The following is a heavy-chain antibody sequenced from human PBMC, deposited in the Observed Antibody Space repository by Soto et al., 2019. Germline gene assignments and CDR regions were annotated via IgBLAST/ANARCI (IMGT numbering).Heavy chain of an antibody. Sequence: SETLSLTCAVYGGSFSGYYWSWIRQPPGKGLEWIGEINHSGSTNYNPSLKSRVTISVDTSKNRFSLKLTSVTAADAALYYCARDFFDSSDYTTNWFDPWGQGTLVTVS. J-gene: IGHJ5*02. CDR2: INHSGST. CDR1: GGSFSGYY. D-gene: IGHD3-22*01. V-gene: IGHV4-34*01. CDR3: ARDFFDSSDYTTNWFDP.